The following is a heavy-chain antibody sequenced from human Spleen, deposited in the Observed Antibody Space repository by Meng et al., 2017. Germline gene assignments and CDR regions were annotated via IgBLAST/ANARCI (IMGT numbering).Heavy chain of an antibody. D-gene: IGHD6-13*01. CDR1: GYTFTSYA. J-gene: IGHJ4*02. V-gene: IGHV7-4-1*02. Sequence: QVQLVQSGSELKKPGASVKVSCKASGYTFTSYAMNWVRQAPGQGLEWMGWINTNTGNPTYAQGFTGRFVFSVDTSASTAYLQISSLKVEDTAVYYCARDEDISEAGCLLGDFWGQGTLVTVSS. CDR3: ARDEDISEAGCLLGDF. CDR2: INTNTGNP.